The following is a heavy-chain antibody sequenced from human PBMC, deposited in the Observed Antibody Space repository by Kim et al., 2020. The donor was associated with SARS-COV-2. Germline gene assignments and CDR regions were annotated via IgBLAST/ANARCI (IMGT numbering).Heavy chain of an antibody. D-gene: IGHD6-19*01. CDR1: GYSFTSYW. J-gene: IGHJ6*02. CDR2: IDPSDSYT. CDR3: ATDPLQWLVGGYYYYYGMDV. V-gene: IGHV5-10-1*01. Sequence: GESLKISCKGSGYSFTSYWISWVRQMPGKGLEWMGRIDPSDSYTNYSPSFQGHVTISADKSISTAYLQWSSLKASDTAMYYCATDPLQWLVGGYYYYYGMDVWGQGTTVTVSS.